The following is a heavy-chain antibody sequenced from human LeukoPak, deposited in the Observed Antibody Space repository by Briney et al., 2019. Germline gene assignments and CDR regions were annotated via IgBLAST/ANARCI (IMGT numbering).Heavy chain of an antibody. CDR2: IDPSDSYT. CDR1: GYSFTSYW. Sequence: HGESLKISCKGSGYSFTSYWISWVRQMPGRGLEWMGRIDPSDSYTNYSPSFQGHVSISADKSISTAYLQWSSLKASDTAIYYCARRTGTTGWFDPWGQGTLVTVSS. J-gene: IGHJ5*02. D-gene: IGHD1-7*01. CDR3: ARRTGTTGWFDP. V-gene: IGHV5-10-1*01.